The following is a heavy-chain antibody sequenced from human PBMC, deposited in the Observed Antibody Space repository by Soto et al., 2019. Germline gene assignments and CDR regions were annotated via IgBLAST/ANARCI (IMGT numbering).Heavy chain of an antibody. D-gene: IGHD2-2*01. V-gene: IGHV4-34*01. Sequence: SETLSLTCAVYGGSFSGYYWSWIRQPPGKGLEWIGEINHSGSTNYNPSIKSRVNISVDTSKNQLSLRLSSVTAADTAVYYCARVRSSTSGGVWGQGTLVTVSS. CDR1: GGSFSGYY. J-gene: IGHJ4*02. CDR3: ARVRSSTSGGV. CDR2: INHSGST.